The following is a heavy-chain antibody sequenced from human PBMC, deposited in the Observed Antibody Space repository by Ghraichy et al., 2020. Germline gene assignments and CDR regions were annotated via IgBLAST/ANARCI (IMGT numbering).Heavy chain of an antibody. J-gene: IGHJ4*02. CDR1: GFTVSSNY. Sequence: GGSLRLSCAASGFTVSSNYMSWVRQAPGKGPEWVSVIYSGGSTYYADSVKGRFTISRDNSKNTLYLQMNSLRAEDTAVYYCARGPYCSGGSCYSPGFDYWGQGTLVTVSS. CDR2: IYSGGST. CDR3: ARGPYCSGGSCYSPGFDY. V-gene: IGHV3-53*01. D-gene: IGHD2-15*01.